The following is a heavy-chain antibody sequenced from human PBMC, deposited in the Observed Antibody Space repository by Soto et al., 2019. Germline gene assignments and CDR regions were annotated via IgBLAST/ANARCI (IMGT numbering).Heavy chain of an antibody. D-gene: IGHD3-16*01. J-gene: IGHJ5*02. CDR1: GGSISRNY. CDR2: IYYSGST. Sequence: SETLSLTCTVSGGSISRNYWSWIRQSPGKGLEWIGHIYYSGSTKYNPSLKSRVIISIDTSKNQFSLRLTSVTAADTAIYYCEIIGGAYGSNNWFDPWGQGALVTVSS. V-gene: IGHV4-59*01. CDR3: EIIGGAYGSNNWFDP.